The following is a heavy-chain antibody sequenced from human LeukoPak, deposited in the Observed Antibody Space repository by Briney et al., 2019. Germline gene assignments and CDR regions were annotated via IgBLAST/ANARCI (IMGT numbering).Heavy chain of an antibody. CDR2: ISSGGDTT. CDR1: GFTFSSYA. J-gene: IGHJ4*02. CDR3: AKVAAKGNYYDISGYRLDY. Sequence: QAGGSLRLSCEASGFTFSSYAMSWVRQAPGKGLEWVSHISSGGDTTYYADSVKGRFTISRDNSKNTLYLQMNSLRAEDTAVSYWAKVAAKGNYYDISGYRLDYWGQGTLVTVSS. D-gene: IGHD3-22*01. V-gene: IGHV3-23*01.